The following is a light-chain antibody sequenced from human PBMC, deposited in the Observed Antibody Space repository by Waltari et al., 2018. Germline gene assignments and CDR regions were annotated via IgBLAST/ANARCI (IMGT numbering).Light chain of an antibody. CDR1: QTISSY. V-gene: IGKV1-39*01. J-gene: IGKJ1*01. Sequence: DIQMTQSPSSLSASVGDRVTITCRASQTISSYLSWYQQKPGKAPNLLIYAASSLQSGVPSRFSGSGSGKDFTLTISSLQPEDFATYYCQQSYNTPRTFGQGTKVEVK. CDR3: QQSYNTPRT. CDR2: AAS.